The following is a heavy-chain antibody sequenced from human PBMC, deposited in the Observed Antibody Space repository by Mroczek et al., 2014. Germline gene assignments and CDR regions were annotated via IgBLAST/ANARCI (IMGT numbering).Heavy chain of an antibody. CDR2: INHSGST. Sequence: VQLLESGAGLLKPSETLSLTCAVYGGSFSGYYWSWIRQPPGKGLEWIGEINHSGSTNYNRPSKSRVTTISRHVQRTSSPSKLSSVTAADTAVYYCARRTVTTGRGGCFCSIWGRRDNGHRLF. V-gene: IGHV4-34*01. J-gene: IGHJ3*02. CDR1: GGSFSGYY. D-gene: IGHD4-11*01. CDR3: ARRTVTTGRGGCFCSI.